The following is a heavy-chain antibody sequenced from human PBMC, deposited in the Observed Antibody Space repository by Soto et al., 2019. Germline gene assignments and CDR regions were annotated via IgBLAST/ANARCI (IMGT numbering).Heavy chain of an antibody. CDR1: GDSVSTNSAA. V-gene: IGHV6-1*01. J-gene: IGHJ4*02. Sequence: QSQTLSLTCAISGDSVSTNSAAWNWIRQSPSRGLEWLGRTYYRSMWYNDYAESVKSRITIDPDTSKNQFSLQLNSVTPEDTAVYYCARSIAVTGTFDSWGQGTLVTVSS. CDR2: TYYRSMWYN. CDR3: ARSIAVTGTFDS. D-gene: IGHD6-13*01.